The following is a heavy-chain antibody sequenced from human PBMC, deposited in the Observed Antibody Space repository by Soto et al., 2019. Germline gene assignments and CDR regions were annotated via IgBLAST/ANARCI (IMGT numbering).Heavy chain of an antibody. J-gene: IGHJ4*02. CDR1: GGTFSSYA. CDR2: IIPIFGTA. Sequence: SVKVSCKASGGTFSSYAISWVRQAPGQGLEWMGGIIPIFGTANYAQKFQGRVTITADESTSTAYMELNSLRAEDTAVYYCALRRVAYADFWGQGTRVTVSS. D-gene: IGHD2-2*01. V-gene: IGHV1-69*13. CDR3: ALRRVAYADF.